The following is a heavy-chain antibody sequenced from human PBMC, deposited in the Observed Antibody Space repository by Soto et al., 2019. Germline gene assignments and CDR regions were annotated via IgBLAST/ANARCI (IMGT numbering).Heavy chain of an antibody. CDR3: ARDRCNCGGDCQYYRLDA. CDR1: GYIFSSFA. J-gene: IGHJ6*02. V-gene: IGHV1-3*01. D-gene: IGHD2-21*02. CDR2: INPGNGNT. Sequence: ASVKVSCKASGYIFSSFAMHWVRQAPGQRLEWMGWINPGNGNTKYSQKFQGRVAITRDTSANIVYMELSSLRSEDTAVYYCARDRCNCGGDCQYYRLDAWRQGSTVTVSS.